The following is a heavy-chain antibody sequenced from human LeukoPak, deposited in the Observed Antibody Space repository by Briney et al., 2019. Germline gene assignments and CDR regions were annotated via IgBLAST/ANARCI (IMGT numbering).Heavy chain of an antibody. Sequence: PGGSLRLSCAASGFTFSTYWMSWVRQAPGKGLEWVANIKQDGSAKYFVDSVKGRFTISRDNAKNSLYLQIHSLRADDTAVYYCASLIRFFNYWGQGTLVTVSS. CDR1: GFTFSTYW. D-gene: IGHD3-16*01. CDR2: IKQDGSAK. V-gene: IGHV3-7*01. CDR3: ASLIRFFNY. J-gene: IGHJ4*02.